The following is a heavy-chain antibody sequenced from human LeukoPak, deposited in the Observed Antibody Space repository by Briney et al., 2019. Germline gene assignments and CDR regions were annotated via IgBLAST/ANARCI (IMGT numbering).Heavy chain of an antibody. V-gene: IGHV3-48*02. CDR2: IRTTAEGAKYA. Sequence: GGSLRLSCATSGFSFTDYPMNWVRQPPGKGREWISNIRTTAEGAKYAYYADSVKGRVTISRDDGKNTLYLHMNSLRDDDTAVYYCATDQRYAFDYWGQGILVTVSS. J-gene: IGHJ4*02. D-gene: IGHD3-9*01. CDR1: GFSFTDYP. CDR3: ATDQRYAFDY.